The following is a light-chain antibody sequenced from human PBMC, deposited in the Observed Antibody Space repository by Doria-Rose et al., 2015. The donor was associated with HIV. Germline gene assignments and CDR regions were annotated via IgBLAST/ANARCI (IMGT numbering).Light chain of an antibody. Sequence: TQPPGTLSLSPGERATLSCRASQSFSSTYLAWYQQKPGQAPSLLIYDGSNRATGIPDRFSASTYGTDFTLTINRLEPEDFALYYCHQYGTSWTFGQGTKVEI. V-gene: IGKV3-20*01. J-gene: IGKJ1*01. CDR2: DGS. CDR3: HQYGTSWT. CDR1: QSFSSTY.